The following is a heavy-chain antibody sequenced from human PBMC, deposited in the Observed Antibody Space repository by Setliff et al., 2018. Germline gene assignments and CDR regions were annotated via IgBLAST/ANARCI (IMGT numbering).Heavy chain of an antibody. D-gene: IGHD3-10*01. Sequence: ESLKISCAASGLTLTPYTMTWVRQAPGKGPEWVSSISDTSAFIYYADSVKGRFTISRDNAKNTLYLQMNSLRADDTAVYYCARASLGKFGSAVEYFHHWGQGTLVTVSS. CDR3: ARASLGKFGSAVEYFHH. CDR2: ISDTSAFI. CDR1: GLTLTPYT. J-gene: IGHJ1*01. V-gene: IGHV3-21*06.